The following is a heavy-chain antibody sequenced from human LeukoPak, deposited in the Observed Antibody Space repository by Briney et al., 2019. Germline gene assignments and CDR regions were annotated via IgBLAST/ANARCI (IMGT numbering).Heavy chain of an antibody. CDR2: INPSGGST. V-gene: IGHV1-46*01. J-gene: IGHJ6*03. CDR1: GYTFTSYY. Sequence: ASVKVSCKASGYTFTSYYMHWVRQVPGQGLEWMGIINPSGGSTSYAQKFQGRVTMTRDMSTSTVYMELSSLRSEDTAVYYCARSPTGTTYYYYYYYMDVWGKGTTVTVSS. D-gene: IGHD1-1*01. CDR3: ARSPTGTTYYYYYYYMDV.